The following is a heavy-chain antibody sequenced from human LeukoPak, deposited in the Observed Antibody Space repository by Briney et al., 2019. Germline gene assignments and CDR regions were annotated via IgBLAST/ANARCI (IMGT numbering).Heavy chain of an antibody. V-gene: IGHV3-30-3*01. J-gene: IGHJ4*02. D-gene: IGHD1-26*01. CDR3: VRDYRGGWNDY. Sequence: GGSLRLSCAASGFTFSSHAMVWVRQAPGKGLKWVSFISYDGSNKVHADSVMGRFTISRDNAKNSLFLQMNNLRVDDTAVYYCVRDYRGGWNDYWGQGTLVTVSS. CDR2: ISYDGSNK. CDR1: GFTFSSHA.